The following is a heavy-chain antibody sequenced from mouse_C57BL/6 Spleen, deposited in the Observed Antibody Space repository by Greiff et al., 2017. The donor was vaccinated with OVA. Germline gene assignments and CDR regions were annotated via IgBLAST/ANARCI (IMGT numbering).Heavy chain of an antibody. V-gene: IGHV1-69*01. CDR1: GYTFTSYW. J-gene: IGHJ3*01. Sequence: QVQLQQPGAELVMPGASVKLSCKASGYTFTSYWMHWVKQRPGQGLEWIGEIDPSDSYTNYNQKFKGKSTLTVDKSSSTAYMQLSSLTSEDSAVYYCARSGVYDYDPFAYWGQGTLVTVSA. D-gene: IGHD2-4*01. CDR3: ARSGVYDYDPFAY. CDR2: IDPSDSYT.